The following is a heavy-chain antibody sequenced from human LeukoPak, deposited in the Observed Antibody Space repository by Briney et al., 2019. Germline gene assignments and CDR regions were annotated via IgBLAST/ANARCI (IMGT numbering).Heavy chain of an antibody. J-gene: IGHJ4*02. Sequence: PSETLSLTCTVSGXSILNYYWTWIRQPPGKGLEWIAYIYSTRDTNYNPSLKSRVSISADTSKNQFSLKLSSVTAADTAVYYCARIAVSSGWGYFDYWGQGTLVTASS. CDR2: IYSTRDT. D-gene: IGHD6-19*01. CDR3: ARIAVSSGWGYFDY. CDR1: GXSILNYY. V-gene: IGHV4-59*01.